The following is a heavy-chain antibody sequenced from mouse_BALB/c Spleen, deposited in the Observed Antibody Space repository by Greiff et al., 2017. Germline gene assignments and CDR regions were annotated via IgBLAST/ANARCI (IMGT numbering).Heavy chain of an antibody. J-gene: IGHJ1*01. CDR2: ISYSGST. Sequence: EVKVEESGPGLVKPSQSLSLTCTVTGYSITSDYAWNWIRQFPGNKLEWMGYISYSGSTSYNPSLKSRISITRDTSKNQFFLQLNSVTTEDTATYYCARGLRYFDVWGAGTTVTVSS. CDR1: GYSITSDYA. CDR3: ARGLRYFDV. V-gene: IGHV3-2*02.